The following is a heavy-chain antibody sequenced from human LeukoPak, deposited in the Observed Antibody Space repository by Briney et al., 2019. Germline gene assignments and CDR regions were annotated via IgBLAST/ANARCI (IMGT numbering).Heavy chain of an antibody. CDR3: ARDIYDYVWGSPDDY. Sequence: ASVKVSCKASGYTFTSYYMHWVRQAPGQGLGWMGIINPSGGSTSYAQKFQGRVTMTRDTSTSTVYMELSSLRSEDTAVYYCARDIYDYVWGSPDDYWGQGTLVTVSS. J-gene: IGHJ4*02. CDR2: INPSGGST. CDR1: GYTFTSYY. D-gene: IGHD3-16*01. V-gene: IGHV1-46*01.